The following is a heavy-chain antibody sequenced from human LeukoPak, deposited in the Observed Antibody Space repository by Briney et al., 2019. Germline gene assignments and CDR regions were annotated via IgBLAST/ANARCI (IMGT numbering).Heavy chain of an antibody. CDR3: AKDGYGSGSPTFDY. Sequence: PGGSLRLSCAASGFTFSSYWMTWVRQAPGKGLEWVANIKNDGSEKYYVDSVKGRFTISRDNSKNTLYLQMNSLRAEDTAVYYCAKDGYGSGSPTFDYWGQGTLVTVSS. D-gene: IGHD3-10*01. CDR2: IKNDGSEK. V-gene: IGHV3-7*05. J-gene: IGHJ4*02. CDR1: GFTFSSYW.